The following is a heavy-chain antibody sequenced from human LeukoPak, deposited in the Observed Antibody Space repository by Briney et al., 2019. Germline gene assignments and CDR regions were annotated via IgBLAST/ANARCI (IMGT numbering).Heavy chain of an antibody. Sequence: GGSLRLSCAASGFTFSSYGMHWVRQAPGKGLEWVAVISYDESNKYYADSVKGRFTISRDNSKNTLYLQMNSLKTEDTAVYYCRCMMATAPSPLDYWGQGTLVTVSS. J-gene: IGHJ4*02. CDR1: GFTFSSYG. CDR3: RCMMATAPSPLDY. D-gene: IGHD5-24*01. V-gene: IGHV3-30*03. CDR2: ISYDESNK.